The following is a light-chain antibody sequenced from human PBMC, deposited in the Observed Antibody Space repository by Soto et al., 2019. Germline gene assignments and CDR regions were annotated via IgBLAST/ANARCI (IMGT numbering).Light chain of an antibody. CDR2: DVT. J-gene: IGLJ1*01. Sequence: HSALTQPASVSGSPGQSITISCTGTSSDVGGYNSVSWYRQDPGKAPKLMIYDVTNRPSGVSNRFSGSKSGNTASLTISGLQAEDEADYYCSSFTSSITYVFGTGTQLTVL. V-gene: IGLV2-14*01. CDR3: SSFTSSITYV. CDR1: SSDVGGYNS.